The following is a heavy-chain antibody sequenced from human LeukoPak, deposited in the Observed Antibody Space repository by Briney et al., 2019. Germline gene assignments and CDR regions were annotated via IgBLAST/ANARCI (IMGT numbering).Heavy chain of an antibody. CDR1: EFTFSNHV. J-gene: IGHJ4*02. V-gene: IGHV3-23*01. D-gene: IGHD6-19*01. CDR2: ISGSGRST. CDR3: AKDKSSSSGWYYFDY. Sequence: GGSLRLSCAASEFTFSNHVMNWVRQAPGKGLEWVSGISGSGRSTYYADSVKGRFTISRDNSRNTLYLQMNSLRAEDTAVYYGAKDKSSSSGWYYFDYWGQGTLVTVSS.